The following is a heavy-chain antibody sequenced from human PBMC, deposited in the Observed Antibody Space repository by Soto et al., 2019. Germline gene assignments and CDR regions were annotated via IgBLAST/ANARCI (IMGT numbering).Heavy chain of an antibody. V-gene: IGHV4-59*01. Sequence: SETLSLTCTVSGGSISSYYWSWIRQPPGKGLEWIGYIYYSGSTNYNPSLKSRVTISVDTSKNQFSLKLSSVTAADTAVYYCARRYGASFDYWGQGTLVIVSS. D-gene: IGHD4-17*01. CDR1: GGSISSYY. CDR3: ARRYGASFDY. CDR2: IYYSGST. J-gene: IGHJ4*02.